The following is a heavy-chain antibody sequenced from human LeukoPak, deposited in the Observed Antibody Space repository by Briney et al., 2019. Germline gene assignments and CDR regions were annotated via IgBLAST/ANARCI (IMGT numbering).Heavy chain of an antibody. CDR1: GYSISSGYY. Sequence: SETLSLTCTVSGYSISSGYYCGCIRPPPGKGLEWIGIIYHSGSTYYNPSLKSRVTISVDTSKNQFSLKLSSVTAADTAVYYCARAMATTYYYYYYMDVWGKGTTVTVSS. CDR2: IYHSGST. CDR3: ARAMATTYYYYYYMDV. J-gene: IGHJ6*03. V-gene: IGHV4-38-2*02. D-gene: IGHD5-24*01.